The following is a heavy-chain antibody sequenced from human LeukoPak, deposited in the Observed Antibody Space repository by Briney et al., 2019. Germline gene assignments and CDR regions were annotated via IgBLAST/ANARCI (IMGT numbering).Heavy chain of an antibody. V-gene: IGHV1-69*13. J-gene: IGHJ4*02. CDR3: ASTYDTGHFDY. Sequence: GASVKVSCKASGYTFTSYGISWVRQAPGQGLEWMGQIIPIFGTANYAQKFQGRVTITADESTSTAYMELSSLRSEDTAVYFCASTYDTGHFDYWGLGTLVTVSS. D-gene: IGHD3-9*01. CDR1: GYTFTSYG. CDR2: IIPIFGTA.